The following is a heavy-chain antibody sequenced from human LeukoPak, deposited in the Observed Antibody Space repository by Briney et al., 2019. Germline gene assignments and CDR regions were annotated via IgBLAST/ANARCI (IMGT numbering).Heavy chain of an antibody. CDR2: ISSSGSTI. CDR1: GFTFSDYY. V-gene: IGHV3-11*04. Sequence: GGSLGLSCAASGFTFSDYYMSWIRQAPGKGLEWVSYISSSGSTIYYADSVKGRFTISRDNAKNSLYLQMISQRAEDTAVYYCAREAYDFWSGYYIDYWGQGTLVTVSS. D-gene: IGHD3-3*01. CDR3: AREAYDFWSGYYIDY. J-gene: IGHJ4*02.